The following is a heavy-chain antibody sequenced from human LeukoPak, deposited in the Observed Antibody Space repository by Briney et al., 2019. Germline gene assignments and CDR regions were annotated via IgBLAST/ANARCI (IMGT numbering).Heavy chain of an antibody. CDR1: GFTFSNYA. Sequence: GGSLGLSCAASGFTFSNYAMSWVRQAPGKGLEWVSGISSDGGTFYPDSVKGRFTISRDNSKNTLYLQMDSLGAADTAIYYCAKEIAAIGLPAVDHWGQGTLVTVSS. CDR3: AKEIAAIGLPAVDH. J-gene: IGHJ4*02. V-gene: IGHV3-23*01. CDR2: ISSDGGT. D-gene: IGHD6-13*01.